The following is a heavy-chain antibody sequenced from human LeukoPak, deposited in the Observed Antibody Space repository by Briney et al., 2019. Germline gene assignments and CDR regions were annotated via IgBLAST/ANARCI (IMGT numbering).Heavy chain of an antibody. CDR3: TKGLGDDAFDI. CDR1: GFTFSSYA. CDR2: ISGSGGST. V-gene: IGHV3-23*01. J-gene: IGHJ3*02. D-gene: IGHD3-16*01. Sequence: PGGSLRLSCAASGFTFSSYAMSWVRQAPGKGLEWVSAISGSGGSTYYADSVKGRFTISRDNSKNTLYLLMSSLRAEDTAVYYRTKGLGDDAFDIWGQGTMVTVSP.